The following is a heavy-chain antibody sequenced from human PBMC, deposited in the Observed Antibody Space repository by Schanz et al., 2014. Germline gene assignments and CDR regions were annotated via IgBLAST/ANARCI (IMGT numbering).Heavy chain of an antibody. CDR1: GFPFSSHG. V-gene: IGHV3-30*03. CDR2: VGDTGTTK. D-gene: IGHD6-13*01. J-gene: IGHJ6*02. Sequence: VQLVESGGGVVQPGRSLKLSCAASGFPFSSHGMHWVRQAPAKGLEWVAVVGDTGTTKFYADSVKGRFTISRDNSKNTLYLQMNSLRAEDTAVYYCARDRQQLVGRIGYYYGMDVWGQGTTVTVSS. CDR3: ARDRQQLVGRIGYYYGMDV.